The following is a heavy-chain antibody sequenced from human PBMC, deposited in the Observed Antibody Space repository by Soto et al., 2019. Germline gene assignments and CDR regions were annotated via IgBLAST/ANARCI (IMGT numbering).Heavy chain of an antibody. CDR2: IYWDDDE. CDR1: GFSLTTRGVG. Sequence: QITLKESGPTLVKPTQTLTLTCTFSGFSLTTRGVGVGWIRQPPGKALGWLALIYWDDDEGYSPSLKSRSTITKDTSNTRVVLTMTNMDTMDTPTYYCAHRPREFNYYFASCGQGTTVTVSS. D-gene: IGHD3-10*01. J-gene: IGHJ4*02. V-gene: IGHV2-5*02. CDR3: AHRPREFNYYFAS.